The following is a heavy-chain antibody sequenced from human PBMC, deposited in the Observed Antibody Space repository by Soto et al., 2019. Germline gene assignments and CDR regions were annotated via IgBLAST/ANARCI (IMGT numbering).Heavy chain of an antibody. Sequence: SGGSLRLSCAASGFTFSSYGMHWVRQAPGKGLEWVAVIWYDGSNKYYADSVKGRFTISRDNSKNTLYLQMNSLRAEDTAVYYCARGAVTTYYYYGMDVWGQGTTVTVSS. CDR3: ARGAVTTYYYYGMDV. J-gene: IGHJ6*02. V-gene: IGHV3-33*01. CDR2: IWYDGSNK. CDR1: GFTFSSYG. D-gene: IGHD4-17*01.